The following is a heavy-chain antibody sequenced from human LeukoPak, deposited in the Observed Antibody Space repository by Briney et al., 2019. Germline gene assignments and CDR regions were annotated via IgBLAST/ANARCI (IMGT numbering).Heavy chain of an antibody. CDR1: GYSFSTHW. Sequence: ASVKVSCKASGYSFSTHWMHWVRQAPGQGLEWMGIINPSGGFTSYAQKLQGSVTMTRDTSINTAYMELNRLRSDDTAVYFCARTRGHHATMAYFDYWGQGTLVTVSS. V-gene: IGHV1-46*01. CDR2: INPSGGFT. D-gene: IGHD3-10*01. CDR3: ARTRGHHATMAYFDY. J-gene: IGHJ4*02.